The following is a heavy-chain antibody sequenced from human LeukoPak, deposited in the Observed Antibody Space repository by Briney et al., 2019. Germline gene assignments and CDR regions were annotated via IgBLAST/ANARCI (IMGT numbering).Heavy chain of an antibody. Sequence: ASVKVSCKASGYTFTGYYMHWVRQAPGQGLEWMGWINPNSGGTNYAQKFQGRVTMARDTSITTAYMEVSRLRSGDTAVYYCARVVGIAVAGSRTWFDYWGQGTLVTVSS. CDR2: INPNSGGT. V-gene: IGHV1-2*02. D-gene: IGHD6-19*01. J-gene: IGHJ4*02. CDR1: GYTFTGYY. CDR3: ARVVGIAVAGSRTWFDY.